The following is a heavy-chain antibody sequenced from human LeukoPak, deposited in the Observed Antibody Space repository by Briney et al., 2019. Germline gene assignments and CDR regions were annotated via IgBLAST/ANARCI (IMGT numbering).Heavy chain of an antibody. V-gene: IGHV3-33*05. CDR3: ARGGAARPDY. CDR1: GFSFNNYG. J-gene: IGHJ4*02. CDR2: IKFDGSNK. Sequence: GGSLRLSCAASGFSFNNYGMHWVRQAPGKGLEWVAFIKFDGSNKYADSVKGRSTISRDNVKNSLYLQINSLRVEDTSVYYCARGGAARPDYWGQGTLVTVSS. D-gene: IGHD6-6*01.